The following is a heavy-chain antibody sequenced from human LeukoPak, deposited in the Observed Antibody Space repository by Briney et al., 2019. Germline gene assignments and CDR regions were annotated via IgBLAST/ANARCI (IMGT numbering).Heavy chain of an antibody. J-gene: IGHJ4*02. D-gene: IGHD3-16*01. CDR1: AGSFSGYF. CDR2: INHSGSA. CDR3: AILAGQLAFDY. Sequence: SETLSLTCAVYAGSFSGYFWSWIRQPPGKGLEWIGEINHSGSASHNPSLKSRVTISVDTSKNQFPLKLSSVTAADTAVYYCAILAGQLAFDYWGQGTLVTVSS. V-gene: IGHV4-34*01.